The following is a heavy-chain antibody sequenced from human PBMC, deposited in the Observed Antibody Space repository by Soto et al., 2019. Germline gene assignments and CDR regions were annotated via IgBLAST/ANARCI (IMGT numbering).Heavy chain of an antibody. J-gene: IGHJ6*03. D-gene: IGHD5-12*01. V-gene: IGHV3-23*01. Sequence: GALRLSCAASGFTFSSYAMSWVRQAPGKGLEWVSAISGSGGSIGYADSVKGRFTISRDNAKNSLYLQMNSLRAEDTALYYCAKDSGGYEGYYYYYYMDVWGKGTTVTVSS. CDR3: AKDSGGYEGYYYYYYMDV. CDR1: GFTFSSYA. CDR2: ISGSGGSI.